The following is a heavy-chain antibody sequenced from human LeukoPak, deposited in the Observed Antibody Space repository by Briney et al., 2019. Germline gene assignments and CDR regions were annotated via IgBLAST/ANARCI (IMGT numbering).Heavy chain of an antibody. CDR2: ISSSSSYI. J-gene: IGHJ4*02. CDR1: GFTFSSYS. CDR3: ARGGVLRYFDWLSDYFDY. V-gene: IGHV3-21*01. D-gene: IGHD3-9*01. Sequence: GGSLGLSCAASGFTFSSYSMNWVRQAPGKGLEWVSSISSSSSYIYYADSVKGRFTISRDNAKNSLYLQMNGLRAEDTAVYYCARGGVLRYFDWLSDYFDYWGQGTLVTVSS.